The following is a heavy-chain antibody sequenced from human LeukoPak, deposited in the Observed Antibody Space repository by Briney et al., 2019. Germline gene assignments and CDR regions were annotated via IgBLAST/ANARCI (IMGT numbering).Heavy chain of an antibody. Sequence: SETLSLTCTVSGGSISSYYWSWIRQPPGKGLESIGYIYYSGSTNYNPSLKSRVTISVDTSKNQFSLKLSSVTAADTAVYYCARGVVRGPYSGSYYYYYGMDVWGQGTTVTVSS. CDR2: IYYSGST. V-gene: IGHV4-59*12. J-gene: IGHJ6*02. CDR1: GGSISSYY. CDR3: ARGVVRGPYSGSYYYYYGMDV. D-gene: IGHD1-26*01.